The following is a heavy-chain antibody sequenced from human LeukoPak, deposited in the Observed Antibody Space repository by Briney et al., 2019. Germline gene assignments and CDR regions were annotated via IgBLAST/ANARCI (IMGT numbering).Heavy chain of an antibody. CDR1: GGSISSSSYY. V-gene: IGHV4-39*01. J-gene: IGHJ5*02. CDR3: ARAQVGATPYSWFDP. Sequence: SETLSLTCTVSGGSISSSSYYWGWIRQPPGKGLEWIGSIYYSGSTYYNPSLKSRVTISVDTSKNQFSLKLSSVTAADTAVYYCARAQVGATPYSWFDPWGQGTLVTVSS. D-gene: IGHD1-26*01. CDR2: IYYSGST.